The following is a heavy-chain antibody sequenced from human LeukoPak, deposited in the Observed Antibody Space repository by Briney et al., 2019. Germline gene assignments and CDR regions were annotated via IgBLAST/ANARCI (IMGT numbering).Heavy chain of an antibody. J-gene: IGHJ6*02. CDR1: GSTFSDSY. V-gene: IGHV3-11*01. CDR2: ISTSGSTI. CDR3: ARDYDFWSGGSKYYGMDV. D-gene: IGHD3-3*01. Sequence: GGSLRLSCAASGSTFSDSYMSWIRQAPGKGLEWVSYISTSGSTIYYADSVRGRFTISRDNAKNSLYLQMNSLRAEDTAVYYCARDYDFWSGGSKYYGMDVWGQGTTVTVSS.